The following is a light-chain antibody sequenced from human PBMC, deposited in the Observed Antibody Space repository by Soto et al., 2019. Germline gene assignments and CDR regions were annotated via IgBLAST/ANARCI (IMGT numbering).Light chain of an antibody. CDR2: GAS. CDR1: QSVSSSY. CDR3: QQYNSAPLT. J-gene: IGKJ1*01. V-gene: IGKV3-20*01. Sequence: EILLTQSPGALSLSPGERATLSCRASQSVSSSYLAWYQQKPGQAPRLLIYGASTRATGIPARFSGSGSGTEFTLTISSPQPEDVATYYCQQYNSAPLTVGQGTKVDNK.